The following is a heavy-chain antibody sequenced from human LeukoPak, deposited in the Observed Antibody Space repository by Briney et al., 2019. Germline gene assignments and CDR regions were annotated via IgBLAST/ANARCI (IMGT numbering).Heavy chain of an antibody. CDR1: GHTFTSYY. V-gene: IGHV1-46*01. Sequence: ASVKLSCKASGHTFTSYYMHWVRQAPGQGLEWMGIINPSGGGTNYAQKFQGRVTMTRDTSTSTAYMELRSLRSDDTAAYYCARNRGYSWNPWFDLWGQGTLVTVS. J-gene: IGHJ5*02. CDR3: ARNRGYSWNPWFDL. D-gene: IGHD1-20*01. CDR2: INPSGGGT.